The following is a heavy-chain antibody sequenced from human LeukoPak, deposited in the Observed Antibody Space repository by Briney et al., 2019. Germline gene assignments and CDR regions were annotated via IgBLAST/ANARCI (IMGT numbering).Heavy chain of an antibody. Sequence: GGSLRLSCAASEFSVGSNYMTWVRQAPGKGLEWVSLIYSGGSTYYADSVKGRFTISRDNSKNTLYLQMNSLRAEDTAVYYCARTPWGTVWYYFDYWGQGTLVTVSS. V-gene: IGHV3-66*01. CDR2: IYSGGST. J-gene: IGHJ4*02. D-gene: IGHD3-16*01. CDR3: ARTPWGTVWYYFDY. CDR1: EFSVGSNY.